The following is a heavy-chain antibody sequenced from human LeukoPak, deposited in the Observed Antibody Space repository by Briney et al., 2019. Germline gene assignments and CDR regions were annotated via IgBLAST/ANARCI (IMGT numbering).Heavy chain of an antibody. Sequence: GGSLRLSCAASGFTFSSYWMYWVRQAPGKGMVWVSRISSDGITTNYAGAVKGRFTMSRDNAKNTLFLQMNTLRAEDTAVYYCVRDLGELPTYWGQGTLVTVSS. CDR3: VRDLGELPTY. CDR2: ISSDGITT. D-gene: IGHD1-26*01. J-gene: IGHJ4*02. CDR1: GFTFSSYW. V-gene: IGHV3-74*01.